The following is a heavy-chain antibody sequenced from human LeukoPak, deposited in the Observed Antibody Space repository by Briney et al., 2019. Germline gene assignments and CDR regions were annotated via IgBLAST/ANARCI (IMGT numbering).Heavy chain of an antibody. CDR1: GGSISSGGYY. Sequence: SQTLSLTCTVSGGSISSGGYYWSWIRQHPGKGLEWIGYIYYSGSTYYNPSPKSRVTISVDTSKNQFSLKLSSVTAADTAVYYCARDGSYDYNWFDPWGQGTLVTVSS. CDR2: IYYSGST. J-gene: IGHJ5*02. D-gene: IGHD4/OR15-4a*01. V-gene: IGHV4-31*03. CDR3: ARDGSYDYNWFDP.